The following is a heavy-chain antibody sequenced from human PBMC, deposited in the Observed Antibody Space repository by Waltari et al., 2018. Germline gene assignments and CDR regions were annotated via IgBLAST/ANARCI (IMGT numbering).Heavy chain of an antibody. CDR1: GGTFSSYA. D-gene: IGHD1-1*01. V-gene: IGHV1-69*13. J-gene: IGHJ4*02. CDR3: ARDRRTTGTTNLDY. CDR2: IIPIFGTA. Sequence: QVQLVQSGAEVKKPGSSVKVSCTASGGTFSSYALSWVRQAPGQGREWMGGIIPIFGTANYAQKFQGRVTITADESTSTAYMELCSLRSEDTAVYYCARDRRTTGTTNLDYWGQGTLVTVSS.